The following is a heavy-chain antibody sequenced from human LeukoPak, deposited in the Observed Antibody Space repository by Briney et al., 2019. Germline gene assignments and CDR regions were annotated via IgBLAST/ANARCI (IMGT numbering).Heavy chain of an antibody. V-gene: IGHV4-30-2*01. CDR1: GGSISSGGYS. D-gene: IGHD4-11*01. J-gene: IGHJ4*02. Sequence: SETLSLTCAVSGGSISSGGYSWSWIRQPPGKGLEWIGYIYHSGSTYYNPSLKSRVTISVDRSKNQFSLKLSSVTAADTAVYYCARVSHSNYYFDYWGQGTLVTVSS. CDR3: ARVSHSNYYFDY. CDR2: IYHSGST.